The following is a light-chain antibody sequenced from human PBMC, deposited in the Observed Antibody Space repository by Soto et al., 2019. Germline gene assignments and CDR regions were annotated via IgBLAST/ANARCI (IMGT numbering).Light chain of an antibody. J-gene: IGLJ2*01. CDR3: CSYAAGQTLV. Sequence: QSALTQPRPVSGSPGQSVTISCSGTSSDVGGYEYVSWYQQHPGKAPTLIIYHVAQRPSGVPDRFSASKSGTTASLTISGLQAEDEAEYFCCSYAAGQTLVFGGGTKLTVL. V-gene: IGLV2-11*01. CDR1: SSDVGGYEY. CDR2: HVA.